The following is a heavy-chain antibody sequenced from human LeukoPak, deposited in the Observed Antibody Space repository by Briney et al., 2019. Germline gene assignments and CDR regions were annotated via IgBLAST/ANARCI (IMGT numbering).Heavy chain of an antibody. J-gene: IGHJ4*02. D-gene: IGHD6-19*01. Sequence: GGSLRLSCAASGFTLSTYWMSWVRQAPGKGLEWVANIKEDGSEKYYVDSVKGRFTISRDNAKNSLYLQMNSLRVEDTAVYHCARARLAVSGNYFENWGQGTLVTVSS. V-gene: IGHV3-7*03. CDR2: IKEDGSEK. CDR1: GFTLSTYW. CDR3: ARARLAVSGNYFEN.